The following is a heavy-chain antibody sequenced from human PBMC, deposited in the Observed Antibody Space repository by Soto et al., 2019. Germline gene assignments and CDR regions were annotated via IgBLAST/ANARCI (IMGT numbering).Heavy chain of an antibody. J-gene: IGHJ6*03. Sequence: SETLSLTCTVSGGSISSYYWSWIRQPPGKGLEWIGYIYYSGSTYYNPSLKSRVTIPVDTSKNQFSLKLRSVTAADTAVYYCARNGFRRAWTRGNYNMNVWGKGTTVTVSS. CDR3: ARNGFRRAWTRGNYNMNV. CDR1: GGSISSYY. D-gene: IGHD2-8*01. V-gene: IGHV4-59*04. CDR2: IYYSGST.